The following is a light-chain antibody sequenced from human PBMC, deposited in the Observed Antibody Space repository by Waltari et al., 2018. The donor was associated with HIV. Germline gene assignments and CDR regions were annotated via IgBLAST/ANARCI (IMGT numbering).Light chain of an antibody. V-gene: IGKV1-39*01. CDR3: QQGYNTPPWT. CDR1: QNIDKY. CDR2: TTS. J-gene: IGKJ1*01. Sequence: IQMTQSPSSLSASIGDRVTIPCRASQNIDKYLNWYQQKAGKAPKLLIYTTSNLQSGVPSRFSGSGSGTEFTLTISSLQPEDLATYYCQQGYNTPPWTFAPGTKVEVK.